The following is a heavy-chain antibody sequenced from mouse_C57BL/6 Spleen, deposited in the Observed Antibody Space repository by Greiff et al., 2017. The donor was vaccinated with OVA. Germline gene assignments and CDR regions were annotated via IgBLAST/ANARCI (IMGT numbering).Heavy chain of an antibody. CDR1: GFTFSSYA. CDR3: TREGNYWYFDV. V-gene: IGHV5-9-1*02. J-gene: IGHJ1*03. Sequence: EVKLVESGEGLVKPGGSLKLSCAASGFTFSSYAMSWVRQTPEKRLEWVAYISSGGDYIYYADTVKGRFTISRDNARNTLYLQMSSMKSEDTAMYYCTREGNYWYFDVWGTGTTVTVSS. D-gene: IGHD2-1*01. CDR2: ISSGGDYI.